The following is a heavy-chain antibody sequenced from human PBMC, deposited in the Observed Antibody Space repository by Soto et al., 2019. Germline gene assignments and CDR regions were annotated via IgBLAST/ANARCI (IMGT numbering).Heavy chain of an antibody. CDR3: AKDTVGGYSFWSGYYSDGLDV. J-gene: IGHJ3*01. D-gene: IGHD3-3*01. Sequence: VKLLESGGGLAQPGGYLRLSCVGSGFTFDSYAISWVRQAPGERLQWIAAISGSADGTDYAHSVRGRFTISRDNAKKTVHLQMDSLRVEDTAVYFCAKDTVGGYSFWSGYYSDGLDVWGQGTLVTVS. V-gene: IGHV3-23*01. CDR1: GFTFDSYA. CDR2: ISGSADGT.